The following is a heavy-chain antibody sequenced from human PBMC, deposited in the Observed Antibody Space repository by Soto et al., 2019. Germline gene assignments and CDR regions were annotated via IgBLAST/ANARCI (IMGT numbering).Heavy chain of an antibody. CDR3: ARDLGLYSSGKWFDP. V-gene: IGHV1-18*01. CDR2: ISAYNGNT. D-gene: IGHD6-25*01. Sequence: QVQLVQSGAEVKKPGASVKVSCKASGYTFTSYGISWVRQAPGQGLEWMGWISAYNGNTNYAQKLQGRVTMTTVTYTSTAYLELRSLSTADTAVYYCARDLGLYSSGKWFDPWGPGSMVTVSS. CDR1: GYTFTSYG. J-gene: IGHJ5*02.